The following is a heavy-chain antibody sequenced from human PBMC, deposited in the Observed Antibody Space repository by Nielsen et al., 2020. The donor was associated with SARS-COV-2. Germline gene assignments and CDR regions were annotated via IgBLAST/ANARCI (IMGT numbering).Heavy chain of an antibody. J-gene: IGHJ4*02. Sequence: WIRQPPGKGLEWIGSIYYSGSTNYNPSLKSRVTISVDKSKNQFSLKLSSVTAADTAVYYCARGVDTAMVAFFDYWGQGTLVTVSS. CDR3: ARGVDTAMVAFFDY. D-gene: IGHD5-18*01. V-gene: IGHV4-39*07. CDR2: IYYSGST.